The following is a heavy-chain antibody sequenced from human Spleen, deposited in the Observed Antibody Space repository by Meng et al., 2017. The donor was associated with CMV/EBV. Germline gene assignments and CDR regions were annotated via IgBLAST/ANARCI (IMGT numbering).Heavy chain of an antibody. CDR2: ISSSSTYI. Sequence: GESLKISCAASGFTFSSYAMHWVRQAPGKGLEWVSSISSSSTYIYYADSVKGRFTISRDNAKNSLYLQMNSLRAEDTAVYYCARDLYDFWSGYRWGQGTLVTVS. CDR3: ARDLYDFWSGYR. D-gene: IGHD3-3*01. J-gene: IGHJ4*02. CDR1: GFTFSSYA. V-gene: IGHV3-21*01.